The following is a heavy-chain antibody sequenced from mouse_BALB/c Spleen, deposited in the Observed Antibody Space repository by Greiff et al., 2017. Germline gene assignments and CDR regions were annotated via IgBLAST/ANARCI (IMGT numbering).Heavy chain of an antibody. J-gene: IGHJ3*01. CDR1: GFTFSSYA. V-gene: IGHV5-6-5*01. CDR3: ARDDEVWFAY. CDR2: ISSGGST. Sequence: EVHLVESGGGLVKPGGSLKLSCAASGFTFSSYAMSWVRQTPEKRLEWVASISSGGSTYYPDSVKGRFTISRDNARNILYLQMSSLRSEDTAMYYCARDDEVWFAYWGQGTLVTVSA. D-gene: IGHD2-12*01.